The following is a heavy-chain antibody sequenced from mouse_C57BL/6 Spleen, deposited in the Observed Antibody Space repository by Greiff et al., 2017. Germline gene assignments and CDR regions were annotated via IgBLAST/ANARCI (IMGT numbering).Heavy chain of an antibody. CDR2: IDPGDGNT. V-gene: IGHV1-82*01. CDR3: ARDSGYAMDY. J-gene: IGHJ4*01. CDR1: GYAFSSSW. D-gene: IGHD1-3*01. Sequence: QVQLQQSGPELVKPGASVKISCKASGYAFSSSWMNWVKQRPGKGLEWIGRIDPGDGNTNYNEKFKGKATLTADKSSSTAYMQLSSLTSEDSAVYFCARDSGYAMDYWGQGTSVTVSS.